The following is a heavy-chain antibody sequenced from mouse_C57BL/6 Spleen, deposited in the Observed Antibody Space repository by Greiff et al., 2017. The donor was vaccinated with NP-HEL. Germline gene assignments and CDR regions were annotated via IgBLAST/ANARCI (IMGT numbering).Heavy chain of an antibody. Sequence: VHLVESGAELVKPGASVKISCKASGYAFSSYWMNWVKQRPGKGLEWIGQIYPGDGDTNYNGKFTGKATLTADKSSSTAYMQLSSRTSDDSAVYFCARRVYDGYYFDYGGQGTTLTVSS. J-gene: IGHJ2*01. CDR2: IYPGDGDT. CDR1: GYAFSSYW. V-gene: IGHV1-80*01. CDR3: ARRVYDGYYFDY. D-gene: IGHD2-2*01.